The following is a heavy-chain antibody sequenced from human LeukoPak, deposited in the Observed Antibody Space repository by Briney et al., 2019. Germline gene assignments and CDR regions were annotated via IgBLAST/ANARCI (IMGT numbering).Heavy chain of an antibody. J-gene: IGHJ3*02. Sequence: LETLPLTCTVSGGSISSYFWSWIRQPPGKGLEWIGYVYYSGSTNYNPSLKSRVTISVDTSKKQFSLKLSSATAADTAVYYCARVLDLSKRGLDAFDIWGQGTMVTVSS. CDR1: GGSISSYF. D-gene: IGHD3-16*01. V-gene: IGHV4-59*01. CDR2: VYYSGST. CDR3: ARVLDLSKRGLDAFDI.